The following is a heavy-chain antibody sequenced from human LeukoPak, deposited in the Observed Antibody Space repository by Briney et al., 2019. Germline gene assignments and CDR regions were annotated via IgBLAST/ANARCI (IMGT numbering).Heavy chain of an antibody. CDR1: GFTFSSYW. CDR2: IKQDGGEK. Sequence: GGSLRLSCAASGFTFSSYWMSWVRQAPGKGLEWVANIKQDGGEKCYVDSVKGRFTISRDNAKNSLYLQMNSLRAEDTAVYYCSRAQWRLRGVGSYFDYWGQGTLVTVSS. CDR3: SRAQWRLRGVGSYFDY. J-gene: IGHJ4*02. V-gene: IGHV3-7*01. D-gene: IGHD5-12*01.